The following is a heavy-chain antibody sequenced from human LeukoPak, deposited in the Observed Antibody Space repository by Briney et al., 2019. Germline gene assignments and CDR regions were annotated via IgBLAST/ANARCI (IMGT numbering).Heavy chain of an antibody. V-gene: IGHV4-59*12. Sequence: SETLSLTCTVSGGSISSYYWNWIRQPPGKGLEWIGYIYYSGSTNYNPSLKSRVTISVDTSKNQFSLKLSSVTAADTAVYYCARDHYYGSGSYLHNWFDPWGQGTLVTVSS. J-gene: IGHJ5*02. CDR2: IYYSGST. CDR3: ARDHYYGSGSYLHNWFDP. CDR1: GGSISSYY. D-gene: IGHD3-10*01.